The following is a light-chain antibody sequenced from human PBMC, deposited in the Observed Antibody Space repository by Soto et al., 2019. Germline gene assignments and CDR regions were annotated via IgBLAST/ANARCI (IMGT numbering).Light chain of an antibody. Sequence: EIVLTQSPGTLPLSPGERATLSCRASQSVSSSYLAWYQQKPGQAPMLLIYGASSRATGNTDRFSGSGSGTDITLTISRLESEDFAVYYCQQYGSSPKTFGQGTKVEIK. J-gene: IGKJ1*01. CDR1: QSVSSSY. CDR3: QQYGSSPKT. V-gene: IGKV3-20*01. CDR2: GAS.